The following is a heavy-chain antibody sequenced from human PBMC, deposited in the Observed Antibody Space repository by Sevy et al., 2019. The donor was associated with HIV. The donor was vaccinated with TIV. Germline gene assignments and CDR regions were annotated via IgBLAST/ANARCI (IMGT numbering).Heavy chain of an antibody. Sequence: ASVKVSCEASGYNFKGYYIHWVRQAPGKGLEWMGWINSNTGGTIYAEDFEGRVTLTRDTSISTVYMELTGLTAGDTAVYYCARDDYYGLGSYYNGLPGRLDPWGQGTLVTVSS. CDR3: ARDDYYGLGSYYNGLPGRLDP. CDR2: INSNTGGT. J-gene: IGHJ5*02. V-gene: IGHV1-2*02. CDR1: GYNFKGYY. D-gene: IGHD3-10*01.